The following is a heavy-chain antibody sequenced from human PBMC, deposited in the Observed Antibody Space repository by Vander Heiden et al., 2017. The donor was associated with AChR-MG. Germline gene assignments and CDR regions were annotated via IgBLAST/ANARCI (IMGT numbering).Heavy chain of an antibody. CDR3: ARGCGGFWILFDY. V-gene: IGHV4-34*01. D-gene: IGHD5-18*01. J-gene: IGHJ4*02. CDR2: INHSGST. CDR1: GGACSGHY. Sequence: QAQLQQCGAGLLKPSETLSLTCAVYGGACSGHYWSWIRQPPGKGLEWIGEINHSGSTNYNPSLKRRVTISVDTSKNQFSLKLSSVTAADTAVYYCARGCGGFWILFDYWGQGTLVTVSS.